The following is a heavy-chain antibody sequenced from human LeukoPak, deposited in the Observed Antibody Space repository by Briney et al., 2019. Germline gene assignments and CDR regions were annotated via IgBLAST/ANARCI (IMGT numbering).Heavy chain of an antibody. J-gene: IGHJ5*02. CDR3: ARAPSYYGSGSYYRINWFDP. CDR2: IYYSGST. D-gene: IGHD3-10*01. V-gene: IGHV4-39*07. Sequence: SETLSLTCTVSGGSISSSNYYWGWIRQPPGKGLEWIGSIYYSGSTYYNPSLKSRVTISVDTSKNQFSLKLSSVTAADTAVYYCARAPSYYGSGSYYRINWFDPWGQGTLVTVSS. CDR1: GGSISSSNYY.